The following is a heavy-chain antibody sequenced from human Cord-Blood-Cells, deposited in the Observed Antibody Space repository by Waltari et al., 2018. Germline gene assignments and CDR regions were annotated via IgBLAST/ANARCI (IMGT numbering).Heavy chain of an antibody. CDR2: ISSSSSTI. D-gene: IGHD3-3*01. CDR1: GFTFSSYS. V-gene: IGHV3-48*01. Sequence: EVQLVESGGGWVQPGGSLRLSCAASGFTFSSYSMNWVRQAPGKGLEWVSYISSSSSTIYYADSVKGRFTISRDNAKNSLYLQMNSLRAEDTAVYYCARDLPDFWSGYYNYYYGMDVWGQGP. J-gene: IGHJ6*02. CDR3: ARDLPDFWSGYYNYYYGMDV.